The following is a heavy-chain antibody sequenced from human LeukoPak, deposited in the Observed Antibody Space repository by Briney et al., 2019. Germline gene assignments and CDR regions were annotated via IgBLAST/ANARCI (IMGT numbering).Heavy chain of an antibody. V-gene: IGHV3-23*01. Sequence: GGSLRLSCAASGFIFSSHGMNWVRQAPGKGLEWVSGISPSGDITYYADSVKGRFTISRDNSKNRVYLQMDSLRFEDAAVYYCAKDLYLQRYFDLWGRGTLVTVSS. D-gene: IGHD2-8*01. CDR2: ISPSGDIT. CDR3: AKDLYLQRYFDL. J-gene: IGHJ2*01. CDR1: GFIFSSHG.